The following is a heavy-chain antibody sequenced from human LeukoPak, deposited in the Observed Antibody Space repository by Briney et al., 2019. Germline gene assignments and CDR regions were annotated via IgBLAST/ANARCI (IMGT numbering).Heavy chain of an antibody. CDR3: ARCDYVWGSYRPWEYYFDY. J-gene: IGHJ4*02. CDR1: GGTFSSYA. D-gene: IGHD3-16*02. CDR2: IIPIFGTA. Sequence: ASVKVSCKASGGTFSSYAISWVRQAPGQGLEWMGGIIPIFGTANYAQKFQGRVTITTDESTSTAYMELRSLRSEDTAVYYCARCDYVWGSYRPWEYYFDYWGQGTLVTVSS. V-gene: IGHV1-69*05.